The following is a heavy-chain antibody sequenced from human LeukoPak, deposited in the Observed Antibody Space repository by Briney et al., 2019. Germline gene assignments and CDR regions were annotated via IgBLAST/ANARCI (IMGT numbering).Heavy chain of an antibody. CDR1: VGSIGSSSYY. J-gene: IGHJ3*02. CDR3: ARLALWSPFDAFDI. V-gene: IGHV4-61*01. D-gene: IGHD5-18*01. Sequence: SETLSLTCTVSVGSIGSSSYYWSWIRQPPGKGLEWIGYIYYSGSTNYNPSLKSRVTISVDTSKNQFSLKLSSVTAADTAVYYCARLALWSPFDAFDIWGQGTMVTVSS. CDR2: IYYSGST.